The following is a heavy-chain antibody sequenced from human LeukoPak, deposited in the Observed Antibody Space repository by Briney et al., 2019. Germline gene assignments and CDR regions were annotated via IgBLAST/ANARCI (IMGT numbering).Heavy chain of an antibody. CDR3: ATGITFYDFWSG. J-gene: IGHJ4*02. CDR1: GYTLTELS. D-gene: IGHD3-3*01. V-gene: IGHV1-24*01. CDR2: FDPEDGET. Sequence: ASVKVSCKVSGYTLTELSMHWVRQAPGKGLEWMGGFDPEDGETIYAQKFQGRVTMTEDTSTDTAYMELSSLRSEDTAVYHCATGITFYDFWSGWGQGTLVTVSS.